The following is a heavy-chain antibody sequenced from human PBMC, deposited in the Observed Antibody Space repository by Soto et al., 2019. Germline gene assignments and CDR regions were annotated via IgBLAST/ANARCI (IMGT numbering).Heavy chain of an antibody. Sequence: QTLSLTCAISGDSVSSNSAAWNWIRQSPSRGLEWLGRTYYRSKWYNDYAVSVKSRITINPDTSKNQFSLQLNSVTPEDTAVYYCAREGGPGDCSGGSCDAWAFDYWGQGTLVTVSS. V-gene: IGHV6-1*01. CDR3: AREGGPGDCSGGSCDAWAFDY. CDR2: TYYRSKWYN. J-gene: IGHJ4*02. D-gene: IGHD2-15*01. CDR1: GDSVSSNSAA.